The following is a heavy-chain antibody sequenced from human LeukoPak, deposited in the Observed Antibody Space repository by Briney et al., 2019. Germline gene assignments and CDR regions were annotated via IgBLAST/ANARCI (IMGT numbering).Heavy chain of an antibody. D-gene: IGHD6-19*01. J-gene: IGHJ4*02. V-gene: IGHV1-69*05. Sequence: GASVKVSCKASGGTFSSYAISWVRQAPGQGLEWMGGIIPIFGTANYAQKFQGRVTITTDESTSTAYMELSSLRFEDTAVYYCAREGSGWYGHYFDYWGQGTLVTVSS. CDR3: AREGSGWYGHYFDY. CDR1: GGTFSSYA. CDR2: IIPIFGTA.